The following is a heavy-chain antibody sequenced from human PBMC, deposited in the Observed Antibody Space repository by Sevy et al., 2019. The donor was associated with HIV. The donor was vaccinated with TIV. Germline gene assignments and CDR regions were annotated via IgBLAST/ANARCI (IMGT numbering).Heavy chain of an antibody. CDR3: AKDSHGSGKLSAFDI. D-gene: IGHD3-10*01. CDR2: ISGSGGST. CDR1: GFTFSSYA. Sequence: GGSLRLSCAAFGFTFSSYAMSWVRQAPGKGLEWVSAISGSGGSTYYADSVKGRFTISRDNSKNTLYLQMNSLRAEDTAVYYCAKDSHGSGKLSAFDIWGQGTMVTVSS. J-gene: IGHJ3*02. V-gene: IGHV3-23*01.